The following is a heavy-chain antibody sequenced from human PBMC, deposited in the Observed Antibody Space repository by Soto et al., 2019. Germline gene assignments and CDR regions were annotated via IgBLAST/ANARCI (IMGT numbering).Heavy chain of an antibody. V-gene: IGHV1-69*13. CDR1: GGTFSSYA. Sequence: SVKVSCKASGGTFSSYAISWVRHAPLQGLDCMLGIIPIFGTANYSKKFQGRVTITADESTSTADMELSSLRSEDTAVYYCARDLKNRTVGEYYYYYCIDVWGQGTTVTVSS. CDR2: IIPIFGTA. J-gene: IGHJ6*02. CDR3: ARDLKNRTVGEYYYYYCIDV. D-gene: IGHD3-16*01.